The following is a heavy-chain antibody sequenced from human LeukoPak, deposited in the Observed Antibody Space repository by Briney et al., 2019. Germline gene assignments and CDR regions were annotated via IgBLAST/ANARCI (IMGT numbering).Heavy chain of an antibody. CDR1: GGSFSGYY. J-gene: IGHJ4*02. D-gene: IGHD6-13*01. CDR2: INHSGST. CDR3: ARGYFPIAAAGQDFDY. V-gene: IGHV4-34*01. Sequence: SETLSLTCAVYGGSFSGYYWSWIRQPPGKGLEWIGEINHSGSTNYNPSLKSRVTISVDTSKNQFSLKLGSVTAADTAVYYCARGYFPIAAAGQDFDYWGQGTLVTVSS.